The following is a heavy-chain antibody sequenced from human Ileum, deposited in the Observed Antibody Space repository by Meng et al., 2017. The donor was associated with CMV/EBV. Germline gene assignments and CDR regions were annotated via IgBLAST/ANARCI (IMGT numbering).Heavy chain of an antibody. CDR3: AKHIGPHYYFDY. CDR1: GLPFSSYG. J-gene: IGHJ4*02. V-gene: IGHV3-23*01. CDR2: VSGNGGIS. Sequence: CAASGLPFSSYGMGWVRQAPGKGLEWVSAVSGNGGISYYADSVKGRFTISRDNSNNTLYLQMSSLSPEDTAVYYCAKHIGPHYYFDYWGLGILVTVSS.